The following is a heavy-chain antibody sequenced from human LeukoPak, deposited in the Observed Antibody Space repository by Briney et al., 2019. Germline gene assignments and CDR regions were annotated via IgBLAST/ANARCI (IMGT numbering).Heavy chain of an antibody. CDR1: GYTFTGYY. D-gene: IGHD6-6*01. CDR2: INPNSGGT. V-gene: IGHV1-2*02. J-gene: IGHJ6*04. Sequence: ASVKVSCKASGYTFTGYYMHWVRQAPGQGLEWMGWINPNSGGTNYAQKFQGRVTMTRDTSISTAYMELSRLRSGDTAVYYCARESIAAPGRMDVWGKGTTVTVSS. CDR3: ARESIAAPGRMDV.